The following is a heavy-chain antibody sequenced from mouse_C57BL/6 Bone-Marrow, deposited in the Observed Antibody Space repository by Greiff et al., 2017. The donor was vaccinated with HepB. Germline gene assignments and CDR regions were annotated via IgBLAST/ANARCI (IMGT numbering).Heavy chain of an antibody. J-gene: IGHJ2*01. D-gene: IGHD1-1*01. CDR2: IYPGSGNT. CDR3: ATPHYYGSSLRHY. CDR1: GYTFTDYY. V-gene: IGHV1-76*01. Sequence: VQLQQSGAELVRPGASVKLSCKASGYTFTDYYINWVKQRPGQGLEWIARIYPGSGNTYYNEKFKGKATLTAEKSSSTAYMQLGSLTSEDSAVYFCATPHYYGSSLRHYWGQGTTLTVSS.